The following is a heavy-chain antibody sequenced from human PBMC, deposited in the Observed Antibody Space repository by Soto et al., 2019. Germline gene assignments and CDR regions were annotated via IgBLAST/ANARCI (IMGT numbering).Heavy chain of an antibody. V-gene: IGHV1-8*01. CDR2: MNPNSGNT. CDR3: ARNRRERAAMPDETYYYYYMDV. D-gene: IGHD2-2*01. CDR1: GYTFTSYD. J-gene: IGHJ6*03. Sequence: QVQLVQSGAEVKKPGASVKVSCKASGYTFTSYDINWVRQATGQGLEWMGWMNPNSGNTGYAQKFQGRVTITGNTSISKAYIALGSLGSEDTAVYYSARNRRERAAMPDETYYYYYMDVWGKGTTVTVSS.